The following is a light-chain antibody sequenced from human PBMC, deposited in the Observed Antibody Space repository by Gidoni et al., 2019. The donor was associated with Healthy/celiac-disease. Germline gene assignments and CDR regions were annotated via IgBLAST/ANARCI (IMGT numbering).Light chain of an antibody. CDR3: QQYDSYSSLT. V-gene: IGKV1-5*01. Sequence: DIQMTQSPSTLSASVGDTVTITCRASQTIRSSLAWYQQKSGTAPKLLIYDGSTLEGGVSSRFRGSGSGTEFTLTIISLQPDDFATYYCQQYDSYSSLTFGPGTKVDI. J-gene: IGKJ3*01. CDR1: QTIRSS. CDR2: DGS.